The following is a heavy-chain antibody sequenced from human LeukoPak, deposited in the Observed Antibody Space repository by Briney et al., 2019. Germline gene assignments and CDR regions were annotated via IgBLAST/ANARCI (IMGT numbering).Heavy chain of an antibody. CDR2: INHSGST. D-gene: IGHD3-22*01. CDR1: GGSFSGYY. CDR3: ASFSSGYYIDY. V-gene: IGHV4-34*01. J-gene: IGHJ4*02. Sequence: SETLSLTCAVYGGSFSGYYWSWIRQPPGKGLEWIGEINHSGSTNYNPSLKSRVTISVDTSKNQFSLKLSSVTAADTAVYYCASFSSGYYIDYWGQGTLVTVSS.